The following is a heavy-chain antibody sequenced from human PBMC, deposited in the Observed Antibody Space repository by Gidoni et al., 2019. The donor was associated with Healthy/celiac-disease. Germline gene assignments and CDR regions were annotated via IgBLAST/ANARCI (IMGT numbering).Heavy chain of an antibody. V-gene: IGHV3-30-3*01. CDR3: ARDKGRITSFGVVITYYYGMDV. CDR1: GFTFSSYA. Sequence: QVQLVVSGGGVVLPGRSLRLSCAASGFTFSSYAMHWVRQAPGKGMEWVAVISYDGSKKYYADSVKGRFTISRDKSKNTLDLQMNSLRAEDTAVYYCARDKGRITSFGVVITYYYGMDVWGQGTTVTVSS. CDR2: ISYDGSKK. J-gene: IGHJ6*02. D-gene: IGHD3-3*01.